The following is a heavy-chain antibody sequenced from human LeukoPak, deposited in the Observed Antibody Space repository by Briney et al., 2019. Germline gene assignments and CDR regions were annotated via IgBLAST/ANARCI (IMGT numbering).Heavy chain of an antibody. CDR2: FYYSGIT. J-gene: IGHJ6*02. Sequence: SETLSLTCTVSGGSISGYYRSWIRQPPGKGLEWIGYFYYSGITSYNPSLKSRVTISVDTSKNQFSLRLTSVTAADTAVYYCARCAPDFYYGMDVWGQGTTVTVSS. CDR1: GGSISGYY. V-gene: IGHV4-59*01. CDR3: ARCAPDFYYGMDV.